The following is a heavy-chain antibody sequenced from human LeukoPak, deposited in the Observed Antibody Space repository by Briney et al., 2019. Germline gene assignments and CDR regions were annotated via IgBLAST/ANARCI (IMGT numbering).Heavy chain of an antibody. Sequence: KPSETLSLTCAVYGGSFSGYYWSWIRQPPGKGLEWIGEINHSGSTNYNPSLKSRVTISVDTSKNQFSLKLSSVTAADTAVYYCARRFYSGSYPQDFDYWGQGTLVTVSS. J-gene: IGHJ4*02. V-gene: IGHV4-34*01. CDR1: GGSFSGYY. D-gene: IGHD1-26*01. CDR3: ARRFYSGSYPQDFDY. CDR2: INHSGST.